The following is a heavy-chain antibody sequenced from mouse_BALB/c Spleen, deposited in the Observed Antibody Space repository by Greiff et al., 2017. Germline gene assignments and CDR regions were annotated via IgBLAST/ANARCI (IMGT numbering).Heavy chain of an antibody. D-gene: IGHD1-1*01. V-gene: IGHV1S137*01. Sequence: QVQLQQSGAELVRPGVSVKISCKGSGYTFTDYAMHWVKQSHAKSLEWIGVISTYYGDASYNQKFKGKATMTVDKSSSTAYMELARLTSEDSAIYYCERFYYEAGFAYWGQGTLVTVSA. CDR3: ERFYYEAGFAY. CDR1: GYTFTDYA. CDR2: ISTYYGDA. J-gene: IGHJ3*01.